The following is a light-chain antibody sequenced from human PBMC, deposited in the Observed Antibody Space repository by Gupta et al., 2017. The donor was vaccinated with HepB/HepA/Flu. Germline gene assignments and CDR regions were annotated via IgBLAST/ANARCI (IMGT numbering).Light chain of an antibody. V-gene: IGKV1-39*01. J-gene: IGKJ5*01. CDR2: NKS. CDR3: QQSVSTPIT. CDR1: QSISIY. Sequence: DIQMTQSPSSLSASVGDRVTITCRASQSISIYLHWYQQKPGKAPNLLIYNKSNLQSGVPSRFSGSGSGTDFTLTISNLQPEDFATYYCQQSVSTPITFGQGTQLDIK.